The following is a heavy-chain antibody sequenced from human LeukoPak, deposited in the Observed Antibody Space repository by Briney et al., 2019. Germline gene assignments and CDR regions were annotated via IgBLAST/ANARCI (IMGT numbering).Heavy chain of an antibody. V-gene: IGHV3-7*01. CDR1: GFTFSSYW. D-gene: IGHD6-19*01. CDR2: IKKDGSEK. Sequence: GGSLRLSCAASGFTFSSYWMSWVRQAPGKGLEWVANIKKDGSEKYYVDSVKGRFTISRDNAKNSLYLQMNSLRAEDTAVYYCARDGHSLLQYSSGWYSFDYWGQGTLVTVSS. CDR3: ARDGHSLLQYSSGWYSFDY. J-gene: IGHJ4*02.